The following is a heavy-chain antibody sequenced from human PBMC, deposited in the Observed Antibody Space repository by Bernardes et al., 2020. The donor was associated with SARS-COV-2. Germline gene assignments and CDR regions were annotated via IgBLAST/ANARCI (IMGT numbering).Heavy chain of an antibody. V-gene: IGHV3-13*01. J-gene: IGHJ6*02. D-gene: IGHD4-17*01. CDR2: IGTAGDT. CDR3: ARADYGGSYYYYYGMDV. Sequence: GGSLRLSCAASGFTFSSYDMHWVRKATGKGLEWVSAIGTAGDTYYPGPVKGRFTISRENAKNSLYLQMNSLGAGDTAVYYCARADYGGSYYYYYGMDVWGQGTTVTVSS. CDR1: GFTFSSYD.